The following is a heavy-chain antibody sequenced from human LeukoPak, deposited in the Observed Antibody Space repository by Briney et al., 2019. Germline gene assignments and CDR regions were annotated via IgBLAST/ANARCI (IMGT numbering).Heavy chain of an antibody. CDR3: ARYYCSSTSCYGLPHPPFDY. Sequence: GASLKISFKGSGSRFTSYWIGWGRPMPGKGVEWMGIIYPGDSDTGYSPSLQGQVTISADKSISPAYLQWSSLKASDTAMYYCARYYCSSTSCYGLPHPPFDYWGQGTLVTVSS. CDR1: GSRFTSYW. CDR2: IYPGDSDT. D-gene: IGHD2-2*01. J-gene: IGHJ4*02. V-gene: IGHV5-51*01.